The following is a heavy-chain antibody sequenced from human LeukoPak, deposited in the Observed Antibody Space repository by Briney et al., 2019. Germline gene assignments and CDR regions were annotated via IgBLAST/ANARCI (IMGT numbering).Heavy chain of an antibody. CDR2: INTSGGST. CDR1: GYTFTSYY. V-gene: IGHV1-46*01. CDR3: AREDSSGWYVFDY. J-gene: IGHJ4*02. D-gene: IGHD6-19*01. Sequence: GASVTVSCKASGYTFTSYYMHWVRQAPGQGLEWMGLINTSGGSTNYAQTFQGRVTMTRDTSTSTVYMDLSSLRSEDTAVYYCAREDSSGWYVFDYWGQGTLVTVSS.